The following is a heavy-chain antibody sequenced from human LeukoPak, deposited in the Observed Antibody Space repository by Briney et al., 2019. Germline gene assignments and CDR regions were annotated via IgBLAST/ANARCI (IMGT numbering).Heavy chain of an antibody. CDR2: ISGSGGST. CDR3: AKDPRPLHYYYYYMDV. D-gene: IGHD2-15*01. V-gene: IGHV3-23*01. Sequence: PGGSLRLSCAASGFTFSSYAMSWVRQAPGKGLEWVSAISGSGGSTYYADSVKGRFTISRDNSKNTLYLQMNSLRAEDTAVYYCAKDPRPLHYYYYYMDVWGKGTTVTVSS. CDR1: GFTFSSYA. J-gene: IGHJ6*03.